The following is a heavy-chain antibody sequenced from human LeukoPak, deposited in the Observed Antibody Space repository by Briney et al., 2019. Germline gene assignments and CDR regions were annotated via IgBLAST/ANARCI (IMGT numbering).Heavy chain of an antibody. Sequence: ASVKVSCKASGYTFTDYYMYWVRQAPGQGLEWMGGINPNSGSKNYAQKFQGRVTMTRDTSISTAYMELSRLRSDATAVYYCARGRGYSGYETNWYFDLWGRGTLVTVSS. CDR2: INPNSGSK. D-gene: IGHD5-12*01. V-gene: IGHV1-2*02. CDR3: ARGRGYSGYETNWYFDL. J-gene: IGHJ2*01. CDR1: GYTFTDYY.